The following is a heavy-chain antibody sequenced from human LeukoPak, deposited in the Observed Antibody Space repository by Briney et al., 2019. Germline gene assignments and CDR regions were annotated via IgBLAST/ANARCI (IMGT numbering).Heavy chain of an antibody. CDR1: GFTFGDYA. Sequence: GGSLRLSCTASGFTFGDYAMSWVRQAPGKGLEWVGFIRSKAYGGTTEYAASVKGRFTISRDDSKSIAYLQMNSLKTEDTAVYYCTNYYDSSGYYYPEGGYYYYGMDVWGQGTTVTVSS. D-gene: IGHD3-22*01. CDR2: IRSKAYGGTT. V-gene: IGHV3-49*04. CDR3: TNYYDSSGYYYPEGGYYYYGMDV. J-gene: IGHJ6*02.